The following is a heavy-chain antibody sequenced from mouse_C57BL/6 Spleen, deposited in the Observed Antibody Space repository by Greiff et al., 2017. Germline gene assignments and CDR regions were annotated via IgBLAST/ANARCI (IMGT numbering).Heavy chain of an antibody. CDR1: GYTFTDYE. Sequence: VQLQQSGAELVRPGASVTLSCKASGYTFTDYEMHWVKQTPVHGLEWIGAIDPETGGTAYNQKFKGKAILTADKSSSTAYMELRSLTSEDSAFYYCTRRTGYYFDYWGQGTTRTVSS. J-gene: IGHJ2*01. D-gene: IGHD4-1*01. V-gene: IGHV1-15*01. CDR2: IDPETGGT. CDR3: TRRTGYYFDY.